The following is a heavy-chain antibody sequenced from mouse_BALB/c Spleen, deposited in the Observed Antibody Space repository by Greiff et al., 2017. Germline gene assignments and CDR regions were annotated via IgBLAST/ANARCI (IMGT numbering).Heavy chain of an antibody. V-gene: IGHV1-7*01. CDR1: GYTFTSYW. J-gene: IGHJ3*01. CDR3: ATGTTGFAY. D-gene: IGHD2-14*01. CDR2: INPSTGYT. Sequence: QVQLQQSGAELAKPGASVKMSCKASGYTFTSYWMHWVKQRPGQGLEWIGYINPSTGYTEYNQKFKDKATLTADKSSSTAYMQLSSLTSEDSAVYYCATGTTGFAYWGQGTLVTVSA.